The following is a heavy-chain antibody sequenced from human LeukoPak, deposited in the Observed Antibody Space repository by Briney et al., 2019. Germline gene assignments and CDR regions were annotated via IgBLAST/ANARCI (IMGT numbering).Heavy chain of an antibody. CDR2: ISISISYI. CDR3: ARDEAAGTLDY. Sequence: GGSLRLSCAASGFTFSSYSMNWGRQAPGKLLEWVSSISISISYIYYADSVKDRFTISRDNAKNSLYLQMNSLRAEDTAVYYCARDEAAGTLDYWGQGTLVPVSS. CDR1: GFTFSSYS. D-gene: IGHD6-13*01. V-gene: IGHV3-21*01. J-gene: IGHJ4*02.